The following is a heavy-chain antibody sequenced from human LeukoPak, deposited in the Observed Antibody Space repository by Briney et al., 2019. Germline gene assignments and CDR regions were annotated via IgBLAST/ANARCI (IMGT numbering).Heavy chain of an antibody. Sequence: GGSLRLSCADSEFTLSNYWVHWVRQAPGKGLEWVSRINPDATTTNYADSVKGRFTISRDNAKNTLYLQMDSLRAEDTAVYYCARDLHDSRDVWGKGTTVTVSS. CDR2: INPDATTT. CDR1: EFTLSNYW. V-gene: IGHV3-74*01. D-gene: IGHD3-16*01. CDR3: ARDLHDSRDV. J-gene: IGHJ6*04.